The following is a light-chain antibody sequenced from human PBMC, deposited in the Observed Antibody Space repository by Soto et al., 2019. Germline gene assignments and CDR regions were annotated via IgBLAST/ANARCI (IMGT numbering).Light chain of an antibody. CDR2: DAS. J-gene: IGKJ1*01. V-gene: IGKV1-5*01. CDR3: QQYNSYGT. Sequence: DIQMTQSPSTLSASVGDRVTITCRASQSISSWLAWYQQKPGKAPKLLIHDASSLESGVPSRFSGSGSGTEFTLTISSLHPDDFATYYCQQYNSYGTFGQGTKVDIK. CDR1: QSISSW.